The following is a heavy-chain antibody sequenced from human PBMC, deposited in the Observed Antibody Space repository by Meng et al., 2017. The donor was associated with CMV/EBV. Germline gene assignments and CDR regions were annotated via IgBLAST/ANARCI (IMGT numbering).Heavy chain of an antibody. Sequence: GGSLRLSCAASGFTVSSNYMSWVRQAPGKGLEWVSVIYSGGSTYYADSVKGRFTISRDNSKNTLYLQMNSLRAEDTAVYYCATSGGYYYYGMDPWGQGTLVTVSS. D-gene: IGHD6-25*01. V-gene: IGHV3-53*01. CDR2: IYSGGST. CDR1: GFTVSSNY. J-gene: IGHJ6*02. CDR3: ATSGGYYYYGMDP.